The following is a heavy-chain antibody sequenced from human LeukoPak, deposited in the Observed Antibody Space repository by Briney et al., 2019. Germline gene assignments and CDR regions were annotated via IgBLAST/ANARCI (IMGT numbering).Heavy chain of an antibody. CDR2: IYYSGST. J-gene: IGHJ4*02. V-gene: IGHV4-30-4*01. D-gene: IGHD3-10*01. CDR3: AKIKGYNVDY. CDR1: GGSISSGDYY. Sequence: SETLSLTCTVSGGSISSGDYYWSWIRQPPGKGLEWIGYIYYSGSTYYNPSLRSRVAISVDTSKNQFSLKLSTVTAADTAVYYCAKIKGYNVDYWGQGTLVTVSS.